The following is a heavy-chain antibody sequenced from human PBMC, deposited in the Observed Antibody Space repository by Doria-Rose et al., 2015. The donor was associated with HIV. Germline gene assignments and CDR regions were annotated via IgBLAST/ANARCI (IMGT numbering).Heavy chain of an antibody. Sequence: QITLKVSGPVLVKPTETLALTCTVSGVSLSSPGMGVSWIRQPPGKALEWLANIVPDDERTYNTSLKYRLTISRGTSKTQVVLAMTDMDPVDTATYYCARIKSSRRYHKYYFDFGGQGTLVIVSA. CDR3: ARIKSSRRYHKYYFDF. V-gene: IGHV2-26*01. CDR2: IVPDDER. J-gene: IGHJ4*02. D-gene: IGHD6-13*01. CDR1: GVSLSSPGMG.